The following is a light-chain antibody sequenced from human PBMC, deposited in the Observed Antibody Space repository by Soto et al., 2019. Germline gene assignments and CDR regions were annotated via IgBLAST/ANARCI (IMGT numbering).Light chain of an antibody. V-gene: IGLV2-8*01. CDR2: EVS. CDR1: SSDVGGYNY. CDR3: SSYAGSNTNVV. J-gene: IGLJ2*01. Sequence: QSALTQPPSASGSPGQSVTISCTGTSSDVGGYNYVSWYQQHPGKAPKLMIYEVSKRPSGVPDRFSGSKSGNTASLTVSGLRAEDEADYYCSSYAGSNTNVVFGGGTKLTVL.